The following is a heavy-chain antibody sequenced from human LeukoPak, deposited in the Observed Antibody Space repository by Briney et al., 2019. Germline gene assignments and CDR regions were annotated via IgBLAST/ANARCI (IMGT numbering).Heavy chain of an antibody. CDR2: INPNSGGA. Sequence: ASVKVSCKASGYTFTGYFIHWVRQAPGQGLEWMGWINPNSGGANYAQRFQGRVTMTRDTSISTAYMELSRLTSDDTALYYCARDTRLAAVNSNPIKYWGQGTLVTVSS. D-gene: IGHD6-13*01. CDR1: GYTFTGYF. CDR3: ARDTRLAAVNSNPIKY. V-gene: IGHV1-2*02. J-gene: IGHJ4*02.